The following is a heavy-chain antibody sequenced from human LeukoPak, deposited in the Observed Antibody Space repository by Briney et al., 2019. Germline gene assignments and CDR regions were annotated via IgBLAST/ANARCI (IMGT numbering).Heavy chain of an antibody. V-gene: IGHV3-53*01. CDR2: IYSGGST. D-gene: IGHD3-22*01. CDR3: AKELYYCDSSGYYYVIDY. Sequence: GGSLRLSCAASGFTVSSNNMNWVRQAPGKGLEWVSVIYSGGSTYYADSVKGRFTISRDNSKNTLYLQMNSLRAEDTAVYYCAKELYYCDSSGYYYVIDYWGQGTLVTVSS. J-gene: IGHJ4*02. CDR1: GFTVSSNN.